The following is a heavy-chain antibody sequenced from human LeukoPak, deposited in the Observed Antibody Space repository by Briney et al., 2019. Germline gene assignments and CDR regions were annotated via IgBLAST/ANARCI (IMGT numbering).Heavy chain of an antibody. CDR2: IYYSGST. CDR1: GGPISSYY. J-gene: IGHJ4*02. D-gene: IGHD6-13*01. Sequence: SETLSLTCTVSGGPISSYYWSWIRQPPGKGLEWIGYIYYSGSTNYNPSLKSRVTISVDTSKNQFSLKLSSVTAADTAVYYCARHASSSWYYYFDYWGQGTLVTVSS. CDR3: ARHASSSWYYYFDY. V-gene: IGHV4-59*08.